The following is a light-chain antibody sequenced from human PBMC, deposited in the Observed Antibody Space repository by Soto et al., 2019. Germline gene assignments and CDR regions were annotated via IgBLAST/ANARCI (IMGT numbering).Light chain of an antibody. CDR2: GAS. Sequence: EIVLTQSPGTLSLSPGERATLSCRASQSVSSSYLAWYQQKPGQAPRLLIYGASSRATGIPDRFSGSGSGTDFTLTISRLAPEDFAVYYCQQYCSSPTYTFGQGTMLEIK. J-gene: IGKJ2*01. V-gene: IGKV3-20*01. CDR3: QQYCSSPTYT. CDR1: QSVSSSY.